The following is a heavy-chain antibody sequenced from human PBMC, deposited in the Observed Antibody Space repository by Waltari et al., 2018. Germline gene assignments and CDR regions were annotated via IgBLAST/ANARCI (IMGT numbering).Heavy chain of an antibody. CDR1: GFTFSSYA. J-gene: IGHJ6*02. CDR3: AKDVVVGATTGLYYYYGMDV. V-gene: IGHV3-23*01. Sequence: EVQLLESGGGLVQPGGSLRLSCAASGFTFSSYAMSWVRQAPGKGLEWVSAISGSGGSTYYADSVKGRFTISRDNSKNTLYLQMNSLRAEDTAVYYCAKDVVVGATTGLYYYYGMDVWGQGTTVTVSS. CDR2: ISGSGGST. D-gene: IGHD1-26*01.